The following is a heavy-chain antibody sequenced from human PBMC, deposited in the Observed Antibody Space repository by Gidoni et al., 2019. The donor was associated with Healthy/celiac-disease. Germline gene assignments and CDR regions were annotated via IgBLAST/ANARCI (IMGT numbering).Heavy chain of an antibody. CDR1: GFTFSSYA. CDR3: GGGGGGEWLVREYQTEYFQH. CDR2: KKDDTQNK. V-gene: IGHV3-30*04. Sequence: QVQLVESGGGVVQPGRSLRLSCAASGFTFSSYAMPWVRQAPGTGLEWVVFKKDDTQNKHQADEGKGLFTLYRNNSKTALELKMNRRRGEARVLYEGGGGGGGEWLVREYQTEYFQHWGQGTLVTVSS. D-gene: IGHD6-19*01. J-gene: IGHJ1*01.